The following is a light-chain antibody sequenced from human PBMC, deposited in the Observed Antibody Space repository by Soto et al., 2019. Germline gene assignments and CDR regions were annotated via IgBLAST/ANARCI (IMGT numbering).Light chain of an antibody. CDR3: QQYGTSPFT. V-gene: IGKV3-20*01. J-gene: IGKJ3*01. CDR2: GAS. Sequence: EIVLTQSPGTLSLSPGERATFSCRASQSVSSSYLAWYQQKPGQAPRLLIYGASSRATGIPDRFSGSGSGTDFTLTISRLEPEDFAVYYCQQYGTSPFTFGPGTKVDIK. CDR1: QSVSSSY.